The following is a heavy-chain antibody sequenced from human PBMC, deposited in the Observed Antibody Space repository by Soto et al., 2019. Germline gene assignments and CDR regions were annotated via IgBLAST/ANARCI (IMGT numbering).Heavy chain of an antibody. CDR2: ISYDGSNK. J-gene: IGHJ6*01. CDR3: ASVDTAMDHYYYYGMDV. D-gene: IGHD5-18*01. CDR1: GFTFSSYA. Sequence: QVQLVESGGGVVQPGRSLRLSCAASGFTFSSYAMHWVRQAPGKGLEWVAVISYDGSNKYYADSVKGRFTISRDNSKNTLYLQMNSLRAEDTAVYYCASVDTAMDHYYYYGMDVW. V-gene: IGHV3-30-3*01.